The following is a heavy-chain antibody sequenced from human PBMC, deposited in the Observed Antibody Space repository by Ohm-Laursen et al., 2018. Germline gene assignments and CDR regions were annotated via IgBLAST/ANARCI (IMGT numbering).Heavy chain of an antibody. J-gene: IGHJ4*02. CDR3: ARSVTKYLDY. CDR2: MYYSGNT. Sequence: GTLSLTCTVSGDSISSYYWSWIRQPPGKGLEWIGYMYYSGNTNYNPSLKSRVTTSIDTSKGQFSLRLTSVTAADTAVFYCARSVTKYLDYWGLGTLVTVSS. CDR1: GDSISSYY. V-gene: IGHV4-59*08.